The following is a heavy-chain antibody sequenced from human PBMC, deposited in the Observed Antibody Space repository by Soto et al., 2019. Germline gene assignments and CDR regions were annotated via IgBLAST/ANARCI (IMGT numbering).Heavy chain of an antibody. CDR3: AREGELELLQSAFDI. CDR1: GFTFSSYA. Sequence: QVQLVESGGGVVQPGRSLRLSCAASGFTFSSYAMHWVRQAPGKGLEWVAVISYDGSNKYYADSVKGRFTISRDNSKNTLSVQMNSLRAEDTAVYYCAREGELELLQSAFDIWGQGTMVTVSS. J-gene: IGHJ3*02. V-gene: IGHV3-30-3*01. D-gene: IGHD1-7*01. CDR2: ISYDGSNK.